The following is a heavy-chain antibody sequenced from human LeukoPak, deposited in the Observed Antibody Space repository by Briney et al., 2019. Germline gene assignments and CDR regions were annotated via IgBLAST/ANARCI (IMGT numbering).Heavy chain of an antibody. CDR1: GFIFSSYW. D-gene: IGHD3-16*01. J-gene: IGHJ6*02. Sequence: GGSLRLSCAASGFIFSSYWMSWVRQAPGKGLEWVASINHNGNVNYYVDSVKGRFTISRDNAKNSLYLQMSNLRAEDTAVYFCARGGGLDVWGQGATVTVSS. CDR3: ARGGGLDV. V-gene: IGHV3-7*03. CDR2: INHNGNVN.